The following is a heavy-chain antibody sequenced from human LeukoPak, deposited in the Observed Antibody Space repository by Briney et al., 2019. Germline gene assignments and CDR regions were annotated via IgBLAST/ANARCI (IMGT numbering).Heavy chain of an antibody. CDR1: GGSFSGYY. Sequence: PSETLSLTCAVYGGSFSGYYWSWIRQPPGKGLEWIGEINHSGSTNYNPSLKSRVTISVDTSKNQFSLKLSSVTAADTAAYYCATTLVRGLIYDWGQGTLVTVPS. CDR2: INHSGST. V-gene: IGHV4-34*01. J-gene: IGHJ4*02. CDR3: ATTLVRGLIYD. D-gene: IGHD3-10*01.